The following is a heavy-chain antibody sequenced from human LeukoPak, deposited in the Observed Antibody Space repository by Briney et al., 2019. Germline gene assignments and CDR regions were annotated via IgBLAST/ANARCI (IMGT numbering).Heavy chain of an antibody. CDR1: GGTFSSYA. D-gene: IGHD6-13*01. CDR2: IIPIFGTA. CDR3: ARGGYSSPPFDY. Sequence: SVKVSCKASGGTFSSYAISWVRRAPGQGLEWMGGIIPIFGTANYAQKFQGRVTITTDKSTSTAYMELSSLGSEETAVYYCARGGYSSPPFDYWGQGTLVTVSS. J-gene: IGHJ4*02. V-gene: IGHV1-69*05.